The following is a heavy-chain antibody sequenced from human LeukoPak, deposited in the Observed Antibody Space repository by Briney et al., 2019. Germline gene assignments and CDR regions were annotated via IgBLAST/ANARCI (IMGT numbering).Heavy chain of an antibody. D-gene: IGHD6-19*01. J-gene: IGHJ4*02. CDR2: ISVSGDST. V-gene: IGHV3-23*01. CDR1: GFTFSSYA. Sequence: PGGSLRLSCAASGFTFSSYAMSWVRQAPGKGLEWVSAISVSGDSTYYADSVKGRFTISRDNSKNTLYPQMNSLRAEDTAVYYCAKVKGGWYYFDYWGQGTLVTVSS. CDR3: AKVKGGWYYFDY.